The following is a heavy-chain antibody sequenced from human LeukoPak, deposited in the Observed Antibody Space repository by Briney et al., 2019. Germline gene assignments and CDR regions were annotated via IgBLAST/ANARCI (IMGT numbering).Heavy chain of an antibody. Sequence: GGSLRLSCAASGFTFNNYVMSWIRQAPGKGLEWASAIGGSGDATYYADSVKGRFTISRDNSRNTLYLQMNSLRAEGMAIYYCAKGSRDSRPFYFDFWGLGTLVTVSS. J-gene: IGHJ4*02. CDR2: IGGSGDAT. V-gene: IGHV3-23*01. D-gene: IGHD3-3*01. CDR1: GFTFNNYV. CDR3: AKGSRDSRPFYFDF.